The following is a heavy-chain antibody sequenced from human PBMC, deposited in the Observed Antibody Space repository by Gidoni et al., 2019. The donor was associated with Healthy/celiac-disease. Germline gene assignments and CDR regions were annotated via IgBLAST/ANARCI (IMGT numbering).Heavy chain of an antibody. CDR3: AKDEEYYDSSGYYTVDY. Sequence: EVQLLESGGGLVQPGGSLRLSCAASGFTFSSYAMSWVRQAPGKGLECVSAISGSGGSTYYADSVKGRFTISRDNSKNTLYLQMNSLRAEDTAVYYCAKDEEYYDSSGYYTVDYWGQGTLVTVSS. J-gene: IGHJ4*02. V-gene: IGHV3-23*01. CDR1: GFTFSSYA. D-gene: IGHD3-22*01. CDR2: ISGSGGST.